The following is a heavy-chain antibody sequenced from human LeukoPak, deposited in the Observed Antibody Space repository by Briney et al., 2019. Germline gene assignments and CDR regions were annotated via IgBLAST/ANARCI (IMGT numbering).Heavy chain of an antibody. D-gene: IGHD3-22*01. J-gene: IGHJ4*02. V-gene: IGHV3-21*01. CDR2: ISSSSSYI. CDR1: GFTFSSYS. CDR3: ASDSSGYFRVFYY. Sequence: GGSLRLSCAASGFTFSSYSMNWVRQAPGEGLERVSSISSSSSYIYYADSVKGRFTISRDNAKNSLYLQMNSLRAEDTAVYYCASDSSGYFRVFYYWGQGTLVTVSS.